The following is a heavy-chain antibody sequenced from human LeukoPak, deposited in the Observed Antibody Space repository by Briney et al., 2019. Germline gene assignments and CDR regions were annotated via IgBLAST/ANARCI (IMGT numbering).Heavy chain of an antibody. J-gene: IGHJ4*02. Sequence: ASVKVSCKASGYTFTSYDINWVRQATGQGLEWMGWMNPNSGNTGYAQKFQGRVTMTRNTSISTAYMELSSLRSEDTAVYYCARASARIRIAAAGTIGYWGQGTLVTVSS. CDR1: GYTFTSYD. CDR3: ARASARIRIAAAGTIGY. D-gene: IGHD6-13*01. V-gene: IGHV1-8*01. CDR2: MNPNSGNT.